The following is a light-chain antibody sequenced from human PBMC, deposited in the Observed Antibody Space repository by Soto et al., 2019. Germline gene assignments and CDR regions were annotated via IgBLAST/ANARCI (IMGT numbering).Light chain of an antibody. CDR2: DAS. J-gene: IGKJ5*01. CDR1: RDITNY. Sequence: DMQITPSTSSLSASVGDRVSITCQASRDITNYLNWYQQKPGKANKLLISDASILETGVTSRFSGSGSGKDFTFTTRSLQPEDIATYYCQKYDNIPVTVGHGPRLEIK. CDR3: QKYDNIPVT. V-gene: IGKV1-33*01.